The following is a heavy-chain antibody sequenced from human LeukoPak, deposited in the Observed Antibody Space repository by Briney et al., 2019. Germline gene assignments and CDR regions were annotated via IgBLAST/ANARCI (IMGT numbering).Heavy chain of an antibody. V-gene: IGHV3-23*01. Sequence: GGSLRLSCAASGFTFSSYWMHWVRQAPGKGLEWVSTISGSGTSTYYADSVKGRFTISRDISKNTLYLQVDSLRADDTAAYYCAKDWWDEWGQGTLVTVSS. D-gene: IGHD1-26*01. CDR2: ISGSGTST. J-gene: IGHJ4*02. CDR1: GFTFSSYW. CDR3: AKDWWDE.